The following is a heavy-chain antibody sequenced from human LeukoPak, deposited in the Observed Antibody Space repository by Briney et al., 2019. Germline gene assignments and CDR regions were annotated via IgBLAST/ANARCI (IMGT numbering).Heavy chain of an antibody. CDR3: ARDRSPHYDFWSGYHQQTTSSNSWFDP. V-gene: IGHV1-69*13. CDR1: GGTFSSYA. Sequence: GASVTVSCTASGGTFSSYAISWVRQAPGQGLEWMGGIIPIFGTANYAQKFQGRVTITADESTSTAYMELSSLRSEDTAVYYCARDRSPHYDFWSGYHQQTTSSNSWFDPWGQGTLVTVSS. D-gene: IGHD3-3*01. J-gene: IGHJ5*02. CDR2: IIPIFGTA.